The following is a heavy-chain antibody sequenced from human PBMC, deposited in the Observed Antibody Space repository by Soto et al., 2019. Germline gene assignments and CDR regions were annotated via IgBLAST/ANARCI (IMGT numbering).Heavy chain of an antibody. CDR1: GFTFSSYA. V-gene: IGHV3-30-3*01. CDR3: ASARGYSTFQYGVHFDY. Sequence: QVQLVESGGGVVQPGRSLRLSCAASGFTFSSYAMHWVRQAPGKGLEWVAVISYDVNNKSYADSVKGRFTISRDNSKSTLYLQMNSLGPEDTALYFCASARGYSTFQYGVHFDYWGQGSLVTVSS. D-gene: IGHD5-18*01. J-gene: IGHJ4*02. CDR2: ISYDVNNK.